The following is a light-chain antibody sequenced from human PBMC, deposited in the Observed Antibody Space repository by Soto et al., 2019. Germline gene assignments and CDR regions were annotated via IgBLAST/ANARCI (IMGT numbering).Light chain of an antibody. Sequence: LTQPASVSGSPGQSTIISCTGSTSDVGSYNHVSWYQQHPGRAPKLIIYDVSNRPSGVSNRFSGSKSANTASLTISGLQSEDEADYYCSSHASGSTLIFGGGTKLTVL. J-gene: IGLJ2*01. V-gene: IGLV2-14*03. CDR1: TSDVGSYNH. CDR3: SSHASGSTLI. CDR2: DVS.